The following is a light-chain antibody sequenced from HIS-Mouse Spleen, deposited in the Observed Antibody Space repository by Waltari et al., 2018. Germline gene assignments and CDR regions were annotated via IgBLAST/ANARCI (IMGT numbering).Light chain of an antibody. CDR3: QVWDSSIDHVV. J-gene: IGLJ2*01. Sequence: SYVLTQPPSVSVAPGKTARITCGGNNIGSKSVHWYQQKPGQAPVLVVYDDSDRPSGIPERLAGANSGNTATLTISRVEAGDEADYYCQVWDSSIDHVVFGGGTKLTVL. CDR2: DDS. CDR1: NIGSKS. V-gene: IGLV3-21*03.